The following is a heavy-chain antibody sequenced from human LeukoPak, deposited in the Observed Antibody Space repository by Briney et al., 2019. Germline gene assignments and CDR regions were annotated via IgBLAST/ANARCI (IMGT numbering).Heavy chain of an antibody. Sequence: PSETLSLTCAVYGGSFSGYYWSWIRQPPGKGLEWIGEINHSGSTNYNPSLKSRVTISVDTSKNQFSLKLSSVTAADTAVYYCARSVRGVTPYYFDYWGQGTLVTVSS. CDR1: GGSFSGYY. D-gene: IGHD3-10*01. V-gene: IGHV4-34*01. J-gene: IGHJ4*02. CDR2: INHSGST. CDR3: ARSVRGVTPYYFDY.